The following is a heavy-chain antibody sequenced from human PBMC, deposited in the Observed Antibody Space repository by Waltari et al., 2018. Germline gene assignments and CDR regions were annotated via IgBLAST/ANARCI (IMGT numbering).Heavy chain of an antibody. CDR2: IYTSGST. CDR3: ARDNDSSGYYSGIYYYYGMDV. D-gene: IGHD3-22*01. V-gene: IGHV4-61*09. J-gene: IGHJ6*02. Sequence: QVQLQESGPGLVKPSQTLSLTCTVSGGSISSGSYYWSWIRQPAGKGLGWIGYIYTSGSTNYNPSLKSRVTISVDTSKNQFSLKLSSVTAADTAVYYCARDNDSSGYYSGIYYYYGMDVWGQGTTVTVSS. CDR1: GGSISSGSYY.